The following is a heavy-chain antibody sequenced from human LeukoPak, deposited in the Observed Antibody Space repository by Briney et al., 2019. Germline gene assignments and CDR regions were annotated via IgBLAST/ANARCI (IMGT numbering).Heavy chain of an antibody. CDR1: GFTFSSYS. V-gene: IGHV3-48*04. CDR2: ISSSSSTI. J-gene: IGHJ4*02. D-gene: IGHD6-13*01. Sequence: GGSLRLSCAASGFTFSSYSMNWVRQAPGKGLEWVSYISSSSSTIYYADSVKGRFTISRDNAKNSLYLQMNSLRAEDTAVYYCARGPYSSSFGYWGQGTLVTVSS. CDR3: ARGPYSSSFGY.